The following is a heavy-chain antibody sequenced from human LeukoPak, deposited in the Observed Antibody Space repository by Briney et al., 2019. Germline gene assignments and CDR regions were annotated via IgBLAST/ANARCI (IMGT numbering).Heavy chain of an antibody. V-gene: IGHV3-7*01. CDR1: GFTFSIYW. J-gene: IGHJ4*02. CDR2: IKQDGSEK. CDR3: ARDQRWRFNFDY. Sequence: GGSLRLSCAASGFTFSIYWMSWVRQAPGKGPEWVANIKQDGSEKYYVDSVKGRFTISRDNAKNSLYLEMNSLRAEDTAVYYCARDQRWRFNFDYWGQGILVTVSS. D-gene: IGHD4-23*01.